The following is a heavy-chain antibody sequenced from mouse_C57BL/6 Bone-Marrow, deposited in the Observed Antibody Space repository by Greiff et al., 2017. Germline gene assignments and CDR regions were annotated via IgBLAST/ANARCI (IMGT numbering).Heavy chain of an antibody. CDR3: AGVEFDGSGGDWYFDV. CDR2: IYPRDGST. Sequence: VQLQESGPELVKPGASVKLSCKASGYTFTSYDINWVKQRPGQGLEWIGWIYPRDGSTKYNEKFKGKATLTVDTSSSTAYMELHSLTSEDSAVYFWAGVEFDGSGGDWYFDVWGTGTTVTVSS. J-gene: IGHJ1*03. CDR1: GYTFTSYD. V-gene: IGHV1-85*01. D-gene: IGHD1-1*01.